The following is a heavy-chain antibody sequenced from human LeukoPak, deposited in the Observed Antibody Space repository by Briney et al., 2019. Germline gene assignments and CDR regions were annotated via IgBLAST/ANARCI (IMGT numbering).Heavy chain of an antibody. J-gene: IGHJ4*02. CDR3: AKGPGYSSSWYYFDY. D-gene: IGHD6-13*01. CDR1: GFTFSSYE. V-gene: IGHV3-48*03. CDR2: ISSSGSTI. Sequence: PGGSLRLSCAASGFTFSSYEMNWVRQAPGKGLEWVSYISSSGSTIYYADSVKGRFTISRDNAKNSLYLQMNSLRAEDTALYYCAKGPGYSSSWYYFDYWGQGTLVTVSS.